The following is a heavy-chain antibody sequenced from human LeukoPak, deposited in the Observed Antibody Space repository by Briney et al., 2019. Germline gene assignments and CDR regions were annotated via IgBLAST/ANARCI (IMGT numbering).Heavy chain of an antibody. J-gene: IGHJ4*02. D-gene: IGHD3-10*01. CDR3: ARAAITMVRGVNYLHD. V-gene: IGHV1-18*01. CDR2: ISAYNGNT. Sequence: ASVKVSCKASGYTFTSYGISWVRQAPGQGLEWMGWISAYNGNTNYAQKSQGRVTMTRDTSISTAYMELSRLRSDDTAVYYCARAAITMVRGVNYLHDWGQGTLVTVSS. CDR1: GYTFTSYG.